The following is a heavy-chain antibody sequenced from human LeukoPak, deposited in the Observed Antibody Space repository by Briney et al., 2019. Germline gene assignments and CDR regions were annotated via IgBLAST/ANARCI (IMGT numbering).Heavy chain of an antibody. D-gene: IGHD3-9*01. J-gene: IGHJ4*02. CDR1: GYTFTDYY. CDR3: ARDSSRRPQKYDIATSFSTEN. V-gene: IGHV1-2*02. Sequence: GASVKVSCKTSGYTFTDYYIHWVRQAPGQGRESMGWINPKIGGTNYAPRFQGRVSMTSDTSITTAYMQLRRVTSDDTAVYYCARDSSRRPQKYDIATSFSTENWGQGTLVAVSS. CDR2: INPKIGGT.